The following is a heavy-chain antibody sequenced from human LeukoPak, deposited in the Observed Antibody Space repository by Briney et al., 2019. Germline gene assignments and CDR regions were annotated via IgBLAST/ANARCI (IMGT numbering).Heavy chain of an antibody. V-gene: IGHV4-39*01. CDR2: IYHSGST. CDR3: ASTVGTAMVNY. CDR1: GGSISSSSYY. Sequence: SETLSLTCSVCGGSISSSSYYWGWIRQPPGKGLEWIGSIYHSGSTYYNPSLKSRFTISVDTSKNQFSLKLSSVTAADTAVYYCASTVGTAMVNYWGQGTLVTVSS. J-gene: IGHJ4*02. D-gene: IGHD5-18*01.